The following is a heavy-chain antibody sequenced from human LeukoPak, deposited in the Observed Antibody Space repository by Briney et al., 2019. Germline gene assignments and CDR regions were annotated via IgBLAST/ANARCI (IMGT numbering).Heavy chain of an antibody. CDR3: ARGRRWAAAELDY. CDR1: GGSFSGYY. V-gene: IGHV4-34*01. Sequence: SETLSLTCAVYGGSFSGYYWSWIRQSPGKGLEWIGEINHRGRANYNPSLKSRVTISVDTSRNQFSLKLSSVTAADTAVYYCARGRRWAAAELDYWGQGTLVTVSS. CDR2: INHRGRA. D-gene: IGHD6-13*01. J-gene: IGHJ4*02.